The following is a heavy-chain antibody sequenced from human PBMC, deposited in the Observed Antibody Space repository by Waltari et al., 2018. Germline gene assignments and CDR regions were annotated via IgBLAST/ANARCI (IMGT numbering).Heavy chain of an antibody. CDR1: GGSISSYY. CDR2: IYYSGST. J-gene: IGHJ5*02. V-gene: IGHV4-59*08. CDR3: ARWGDIVVVPAAILPPSDWFDP. Sequence: QVQLQESGPGLVKPSETLSLTCTVSGGSISSYYWSWIRQPPGKGLEWIGYIYYSGSTNYNPSLKSRVTISVDTSKNQFSLKLSSVTAADTAVYYCARWGDIVVVPAAILPPSDWFDPWGQGTLVTVSS. D-gene: IGHD2-2*02.